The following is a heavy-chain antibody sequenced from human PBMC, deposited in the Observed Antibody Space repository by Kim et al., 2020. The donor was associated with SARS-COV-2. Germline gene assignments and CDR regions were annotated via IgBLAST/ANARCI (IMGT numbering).Heavy chain of an antibody. D-gene: IGHD3-10*01. CDR1: GFTFSSYA. Sequence: GGSLRLSCAASGFTFSSYAMSWVRQAPGKGLEWVSSVISSGVSTFYTDSVKGRFTISRDNSKNTLYLQMNSLRAEDTAVYYCAKDRPYYGSGSNFDYWG. V-gene: IGHV3-23*01. CDR3: AKDRPYYGSGSNFDY. CDR2: VISSGVST. J-gene: IGHJ4*01.